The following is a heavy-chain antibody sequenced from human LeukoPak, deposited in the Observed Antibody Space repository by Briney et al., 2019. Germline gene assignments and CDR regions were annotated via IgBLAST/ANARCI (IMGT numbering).Heavy chain of an antibody. V-gene: IGHV4-39*01. D-gene: IGHD3-10*01. CDR1: GGSITSSNYY. CDR3: EYYYGSGSVEY. J-gene: IGHJ4*02. Sequence: SETLSLTCTVSGGSITSSNYYWGWIRQPPGKGLGWVGRLYYSGSTYSNPALKSRVTISVDTAKNQFSLKLRSVTAADTAVYYCEYYYGSGSVEYWGQGTLVTVSS. CDR2: LYYSGST.